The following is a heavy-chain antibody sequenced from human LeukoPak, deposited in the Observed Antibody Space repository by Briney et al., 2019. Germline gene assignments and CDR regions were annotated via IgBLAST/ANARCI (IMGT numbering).Heavy chain of an antibody. D-gene: IGHD3-9*01. CDR1: GGSISSYY. Sequence: PSETLSLTCTVSGGSISSYYWSWIRQPAGKGLEWIGRIYTSGNTNYSPSLKSRVTMSVDTSKNQFSLKLSSVTAADTAVYYCARAASHYDILTGYFPNWFDPWGQGTLVTVSS. J-gene: IGHJ5*02. V-gene: IGHV4-4*07. CDR2: IYTSGNT. CDR3: ARAASHYDILTGYFPNWFDP.